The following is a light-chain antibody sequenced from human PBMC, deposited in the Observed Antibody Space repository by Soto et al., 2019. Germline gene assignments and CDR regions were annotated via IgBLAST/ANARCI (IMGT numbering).Light chain of an antibody. CDR1: SSNIGAGYD. Sequence: QSVLTQPPSVCGAPGQRVTISCTGSSSNIGAGYDVHWYQQLPGTAPKLLIYGNSKRPSGVPDRFSGSKSGTSASLAITGLQADDEADYYCQSYDSSVTLRVFGTGTKLTVL. CDR2: GNS. V-gene: IGLV1-40*01. J-gene: IGLJ1*01. CDR3: QSYDSSVTLRV.